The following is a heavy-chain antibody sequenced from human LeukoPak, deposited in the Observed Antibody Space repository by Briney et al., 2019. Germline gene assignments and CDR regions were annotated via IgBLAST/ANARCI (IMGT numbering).Heavy chain of an antibody. J-gene: IGHJ3*02. CDR3: ARGTNWAELSGAFDI. Sequence: SVKVSCKASGGAFSSYAISWVRQAPGQGLEWMGRIIPILGIANYAQKFQGRVTITADRSTSTAYMELSSLRSEDTAVYYCARGTNWAELSGAFDIWGQGTMVTVSS. V-gene: IGHV1-69*04. D-gene: IGHD1-1*01. CDR1: GGAFSSYA. CDR2: IIPILGIA.